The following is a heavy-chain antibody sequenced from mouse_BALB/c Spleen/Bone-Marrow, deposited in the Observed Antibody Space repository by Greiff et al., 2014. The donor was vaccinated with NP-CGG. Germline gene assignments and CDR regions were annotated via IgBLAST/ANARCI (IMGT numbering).Heavy chain of an antibody. CDR3: TRGGGSSYVEFAY. Sequence: VQLQQSGTVLARPGASVKMSCKASGYTFTSYWMHWVKQRPGQGPEWIGAIYPGNSDTSYNQKFKGKAKLTAVTSTSTAYMELSSRTNEDSAVYYCTRGGGSSYVEFAYWGQGTLVTVSA. CDR2: IYPGNSDT. J-gene: IGHJ3*01. D-gene: IGHD1-1*01. CDR1: GYTFTSYW. V-gene: IGHV1-5*01.